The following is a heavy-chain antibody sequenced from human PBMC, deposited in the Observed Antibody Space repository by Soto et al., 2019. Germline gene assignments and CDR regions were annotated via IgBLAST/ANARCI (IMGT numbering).Heavy chain of an antibody. J-gene: IGHJ4*02. CDR3: ARDGNYDFLSGYFLNRKYYFDY. Sequence: ASVKVSCKASGYTFTSYGISWVRQAPGQGLEWMGWISAYNGNTNYAQKLQGRVTMTTDTSTSTAYMELRSLRSDDTAVYYCARDGNYDFLSGYFLNRKYYFDYWGQGTLVTVSS. D-gene: IGHD3-3*01. V-gene: IGHV1-18*01. CDR1: GYTFTSYG. CDR2: ISAYNGNT.